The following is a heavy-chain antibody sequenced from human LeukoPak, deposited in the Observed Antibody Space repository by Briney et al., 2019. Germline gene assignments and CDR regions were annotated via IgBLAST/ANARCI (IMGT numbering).Heavy chain of an antibody. Sequence: ASVKVSCKASGYTFTGYYMHWVRQAPGQELEWMGWINPNSGGTNYAQKFQGRVTMTRDTSISTAYMELSRLRSDDTAVYYCARLVRTRTYYFDYWGQGTLVTVSS. CDR2: INPNSGGT. D-gene: IGHD1-14*01. J-gene: IGHJ4*02. CDR1: GYTFTGYY. V-gene: IGHV1-2*02. CDR3: ARLVRTRTYYFDY.